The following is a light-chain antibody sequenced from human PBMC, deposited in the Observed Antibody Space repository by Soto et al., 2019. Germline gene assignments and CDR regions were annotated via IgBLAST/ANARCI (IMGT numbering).Light chain of an antibody. CDR3: QQLKSYPLS. J-gene: IGKJ4*01. Sequence: DLQLTQSPSFLSASVGDRVTITCRTSPDISSYLAWYQQKPGKAPQLLISAASTLQSGVPSRVSGSGSGTEVTLTISSLQPEDFATDYCQQLKSYPLSVGGGTKGEI. CDR1: PDISSY. CDR2: AAS. V-gene: IGKV1-9*01.